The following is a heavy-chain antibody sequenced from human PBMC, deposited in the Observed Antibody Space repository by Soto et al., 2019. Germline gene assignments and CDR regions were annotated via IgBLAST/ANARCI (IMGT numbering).Heavy chain of an antibody. Sequence: QVQLQESGPGLVKPSETLSLTCTVSGGSISSYYWSWIRQPPGKGLEWIGFIFYSGSTSYNPSLKSRVTISIDTSEYQFSLTLNSVTAADTAVYYCASMIGDPVLSFDSWGQGTLVAVS. D-gene: IGHD3-10*02. V-gene: IGHV4-59*01. CDR1: GGSISSYY. CDR3: ASMIGDPVLSFDS. J-gene: IGHJ5*01. CDR2: IFYSGST.